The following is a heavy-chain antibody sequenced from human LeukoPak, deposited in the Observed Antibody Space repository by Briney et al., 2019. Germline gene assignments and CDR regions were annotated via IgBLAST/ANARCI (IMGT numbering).Heavy chain of an antibody. Sequence: SETLSLTRTVSGGSFNSSLHYWGWLRQPPGKGLEGVGRIYYTGSTNYNPSLKSRVTISVDPSKNQVALKLSSVTAADTAVYYCARDVAPDYVFDYWGQGTLGTVSS. J-gene: IGHJ4*02. V-gene: IGHV4-39*06. CDR1: GGSFNSSLHY. D-gene: IGHD4-17*01. CDR3: ARDVAPDYVFDY. CDR2: IYYTGST.